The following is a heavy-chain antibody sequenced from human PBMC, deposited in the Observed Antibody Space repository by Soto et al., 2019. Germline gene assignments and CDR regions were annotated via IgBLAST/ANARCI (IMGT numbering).Heavy chain of an antibody. J-gene: IGHJ2*01. CDR3: VNDGGFDYGFWYFDI. V-gene: IGHV3-30-3*02. D-gene: IGHD4-17*01. CDR2: ISSGGSTK. CDR1: GFTFSGYT. Sequence: QVQLVESGGGVVQPGRSLRLSCAASGFTFSGYTMHWVRQAPGKGLEWVAVISSGGSTKYYADSVTGRFTISRDNSKSTLFLQLNSLRAEDTAVYYCVNDGGFDYGFWYFDIWGRGNLVSVSS.